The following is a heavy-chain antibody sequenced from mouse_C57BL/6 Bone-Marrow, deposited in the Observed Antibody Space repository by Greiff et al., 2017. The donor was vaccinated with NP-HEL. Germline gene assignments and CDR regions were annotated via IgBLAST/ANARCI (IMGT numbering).Heavy chain of an antibody. J-gene: IGHJ1*03. Sequence: QVQLKQSGSELRSPGSSVKLSCKDFDSEVFPIAYMSWVRQKPGHGFEWIGGILPSIGRTIYGEKFEDKATLDADTLSNTAYLELNSLTSEDSAIYYCARGDRWLLRYFDVWGTGTTVTVSS. V-gene: IGHV15-2*01. CDR2: ILPSIGRT. D-gene: IGHD2-3*01. CDR3: ARGDRWLLRYFDV. CDR1: DSEVFPIAY.